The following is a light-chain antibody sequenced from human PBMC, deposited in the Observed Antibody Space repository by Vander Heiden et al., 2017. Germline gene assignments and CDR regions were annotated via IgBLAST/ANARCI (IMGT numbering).Light chain of an antibody. CDR1: QSVGNF. J-gene: IGKJ4*01. V-gene: IGKV3-11*01. CDR3: QQRSDWLS. CDR2: DAS. Sequence: DIVLTQSPATLSLSPGEGATLSCRASQSVGNFLAWYQQKPGLAPRLLIYDASNRATGIPARFSGSGSGTDFTLTISRLEPEDFAVYYCQQRSDWLSFGGGTRVEIK.